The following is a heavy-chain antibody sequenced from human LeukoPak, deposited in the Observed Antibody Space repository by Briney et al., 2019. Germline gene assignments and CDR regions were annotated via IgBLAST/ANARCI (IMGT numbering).Heavy chain of an antibody. V-gene: IGHV3-23*01. D-gene: IGHD6-19*01. CDR1: GFTVSTYA. Sequence: PGGSLRLSCAASGFTVSTYAMSWVRQAPGKGLEWVSGISGSGWRTYYSDSVKGRFTISRDNSKNTLYLQMNRLRAEDTAVYYCAKDQGDYSSGWSIFDYWGQGSLVTVSS. CDR2: ISGSGWRT. J-gene: IGHJ4*02. CDR3: AKDQGDYSSGWSIFDY.